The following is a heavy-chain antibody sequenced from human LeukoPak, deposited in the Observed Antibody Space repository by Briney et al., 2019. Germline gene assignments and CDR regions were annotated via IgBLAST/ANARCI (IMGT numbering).Heavy chain of an antibody. D-gene: IGHD1-1*01. Sequence: PGGSLRLSCAASGFTFDDYAMHWVRQAPGKGLEWVSGISWNSGSIGYADSVKGRITISRDNAKNSLYLQMNSLRAEDTAVYYCARDHLPNDVAFDIWGQGTMVTVSS. CDR2: ISWNSGSI. J-gene: IGHJ3*02. V-gene: IGHV3-9*01. CDR1: GFTFDDYA. CDR3: ARDHLPNDVAFDI.